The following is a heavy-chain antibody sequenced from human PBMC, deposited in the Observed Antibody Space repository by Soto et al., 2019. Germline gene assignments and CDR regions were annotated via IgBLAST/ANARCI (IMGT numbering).Heavy chain of an antibody. Sequence: QVQLQESGPGLVKPSQTLSLTCTVSGGSISSGGYYWSWIRQHPGKGLEWIGYIYYSGSTYYNPSLKRRVTRSVDTSKNQFSLKLSSVTAADTAVYYCAREHTYYDSSGYYRLLDYWGQGTLVTVSS. D-gene: IGHD3-22*01. J-gene: IGHJ4*02. CDR2: IYYSGST. V-gene: IGHV4-31*03. CDR3: AREHTYYDSSGYYRLLDY. CDR1: GGSISSGGYY.